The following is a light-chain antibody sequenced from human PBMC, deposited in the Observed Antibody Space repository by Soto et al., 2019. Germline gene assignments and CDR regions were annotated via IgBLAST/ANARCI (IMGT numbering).Light chain of an antibody. J-gene: IGKJ5*01. CDR3: QQYNNWPPIT. CDR2: GAS. V-gene: IGKV3-15*01. Sequence: EVVMTQSPATLSVSPGERAALSCRASQSVGTNLAWYQQKPGQAPRLLVYGASTRATGIPARFSGSGSGTEFTLTISSLQSEDFAVYYCQQYNNWPPITFGQGTRLEIK. CDR1: QSVGTN.